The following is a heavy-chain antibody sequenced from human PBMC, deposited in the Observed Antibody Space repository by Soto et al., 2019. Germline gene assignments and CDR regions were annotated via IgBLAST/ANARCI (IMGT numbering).Heavy chain of an antibody. CDR3: ARGLKLWFGQLGFDS. V-gene: IGHV1-8*01. CDR1: GYTFTSYD. CDR2: MNPNSGNT. J-gene: IGHJ4*02. Sequence: GASVKVSCKASGYTFTSYDMNWVRQATGQGLEWMGWMNPNSGNTGYTQKFQSRVTLTRNTSISTAYLELSSLSSEDTAVYYCARGLKLWFGQLGFDSWGQGTRVTVSS. D-gene: IGHD3-10*01.